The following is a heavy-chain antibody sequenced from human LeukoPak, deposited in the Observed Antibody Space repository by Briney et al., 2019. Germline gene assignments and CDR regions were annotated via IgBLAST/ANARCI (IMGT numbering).Heavy chain of an antibody. CDR3: ARFCNYYDSSGYYYGFDP. D-gene: IGHD3-22*01. V-gene: IGHV4-59*01. CDR2: IYYSGRT. CDR1: GGSTSSYY. J-gene: IGHJ5*02. Sequence: SETLSLTCTFSGGSTSSYYWSWIRQPPGTGLERIGYIYYSGRTNYNPSLKSRVTISVDTSKNQFSLKLTSVTAADTDVYYCARFCNYYDSSGYYYGFDPWGQGTLVTVSS.